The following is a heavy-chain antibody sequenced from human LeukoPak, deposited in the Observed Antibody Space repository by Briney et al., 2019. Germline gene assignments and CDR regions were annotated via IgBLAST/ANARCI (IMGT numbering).Heavy chain of an antibody. Sequence: SETLSLTCGVSGGSISSVKWWSWVRQPPGKGLEWIGEIYHSGRTNYNPSLKSRVTISVDKSKNQFSLKLSSVTAADTAIYYCATDGFLYGDYEMGWGQGTLVTVSS. V-gene: IGHV4-4*02. D-gene: IGHD4-17*01. CDR1: GGSISSVKW. CDR2: IYHSGRT. CDR3: ATDGFLYGDYEMG. J-gene: IGHJ4*02.